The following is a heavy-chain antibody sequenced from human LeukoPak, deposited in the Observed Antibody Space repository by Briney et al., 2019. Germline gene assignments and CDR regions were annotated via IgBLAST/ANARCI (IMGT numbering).Heavy chain of an antibody. D-gene: IGHD1-1*01. CDR3: ARHCEHWHDAFDI. CDR2: IYYSGST. J-gene: IGHJ3*02. V-gene: IGHV4-59*08. CDR1: GGSISSYY. Sequence: PSETLSLTCTVSGGSISSYYWSWIRQPPGKGLEWIGYIYYSGSTNYNPSLKSRVTISVDTSKNQFSLKLSSVTAADTAVYYCARHCEHWHDAFDIWGQGTMVTVSS.